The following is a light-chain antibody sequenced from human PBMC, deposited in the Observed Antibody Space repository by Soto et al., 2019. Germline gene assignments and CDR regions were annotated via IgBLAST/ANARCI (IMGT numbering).Light chain of an antibody. CDR1: QSVSSY. V-gene: IGKV3-11*01. Sequence: EIVFTQSPATLSLSPGERATLSRRASQSVSSYLAWYQQKPGQAPRLLIYDASNRATGIPARFSGSGSGTDFTLTISSLEPEDFAVYYCQQRSNWPPLTFGGGTKVDI. J-gene: IGKJ4*01. CDR3: QQRSNWPPLT. CDR2: DAS.